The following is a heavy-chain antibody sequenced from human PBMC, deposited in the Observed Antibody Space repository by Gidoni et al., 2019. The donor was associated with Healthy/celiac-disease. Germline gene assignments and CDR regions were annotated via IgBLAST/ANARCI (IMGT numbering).Heavy chain of an antibody. J-gene: IGHJ6*02. CDR1: GYTFTGYY. V-gene: IGHV1-2*02. D-gene: IGHD3-16*02. Sequence: QVQLVQSGAEVKKPGASVKVSCKTSGYTFTGYYMHWVRQAPGQGLEWMGWINPNSGGTNYAQKFQGRVTMTRDTSISTAYMELSRLRSDDTAVYYCAREDVWGSYLNYYYYGMDVWGQGTTVTVSS. CDR3: AREDVWGSYLNYYYYGMDV. CDR2: INPNSGGT.